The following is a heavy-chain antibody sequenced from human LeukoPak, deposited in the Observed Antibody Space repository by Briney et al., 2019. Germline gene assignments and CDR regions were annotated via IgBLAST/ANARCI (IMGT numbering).Heavy chain of an antibody. CDR1: GGSISPYY. J-gene: IGHJ5*02. CDR2: IYYGGST. V-gene: IGHV4-59*01. D-gene: IGHD2-2*01. Sequence: SETLSLTCVVSGGSISPYYWSWIRQPPGKGLEWIGYIYYGGSTNYNPSLKSRVTISVDTSKNQFSLKLSSVTAADTAVYYCAETQGYCSSTSCYPGGWFDPWGQGTLVTVSS. CDR3: AETQGYCSSTSCYPGGWFDP.